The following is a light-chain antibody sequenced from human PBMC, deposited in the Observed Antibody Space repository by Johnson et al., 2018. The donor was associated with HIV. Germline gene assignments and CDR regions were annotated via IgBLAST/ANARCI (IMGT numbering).Light chain of an antibody. J-gene: IGLJ1*01. CDR1: TSNIGTNT. Sequence: QSVLTQPPSASGTPGQWVSISCSGNTSNIGTNTVNWYKQFPGTAPKLLIYGSNQRPSGVPDRFSGSKSGASASLAISGLQTEDEADYYCAAWDDSLNGQVLGTGTKVTVL. CDR3: AAWDDSLNGQV. V-gene: IGLV1-44*01. CDR2: GSN.